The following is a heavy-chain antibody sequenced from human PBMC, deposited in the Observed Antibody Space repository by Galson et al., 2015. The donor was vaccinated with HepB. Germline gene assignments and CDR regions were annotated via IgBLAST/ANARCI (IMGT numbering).Heavy chain of an antibody. V-gene: IGHV6-1*01. Sequence: CAISGDSVSSNNAAWNWIRQSPSGGLEWLGRTYYRSKWFNDYPASVKSRIAIKPDTSKNQFSLQLNSVTPEDTAVFYCTRGTGSNFDYWGQGALVTVSS. J-gene: IGHJ4*02. CDR2: TYYRSKWFN. D-gene: IGHD3/OR15-3a*01. CDR1: GDSVSSNNAA. CDR3: TRGTGSNFDY.